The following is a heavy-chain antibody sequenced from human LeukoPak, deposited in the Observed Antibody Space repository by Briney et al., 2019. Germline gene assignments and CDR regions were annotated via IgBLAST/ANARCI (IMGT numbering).Heavy chain of an antibody. J-gene: IGHJ3*02. V-gene: IGHV4-59*08. D-gene: IGHD3-22*01. CDR1: GGSISSYY. CDR2: IYHSGST. Sequence: SETLSLTCTVSGGSISSYYWSWIRQPPGKGLEWIGYIYHSGSTNYNPSLKSRVTISVDTSKNQFSLKLSSVTAADTAVYYCARHLLRYDAFDIWGQGTMVTVSS. CDR3: ARHLLRYDAFDI.